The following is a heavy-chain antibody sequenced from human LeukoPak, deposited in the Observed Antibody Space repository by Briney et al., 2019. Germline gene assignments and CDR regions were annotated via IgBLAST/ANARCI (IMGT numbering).Heavy chain of an antibody. Sequence: GGSLRLSCAASGFTFSSYSFNWVRQAPGKGLKWVSSISGSSDYRSYADSAKGRFTISRDNAKNSLYLQMNSLRAEDTAVYYWARDLARAGTTDPFVKWGQGTLVTVSS. CDR2: ISGSSDYR. V-gene: IGHV3-21*01. CDR3: ARDLARAGTTDPFVK. D-gene: IGHD1-7*01. CDR1: GFTFSSYS. J-gene: IGHJ4*02.